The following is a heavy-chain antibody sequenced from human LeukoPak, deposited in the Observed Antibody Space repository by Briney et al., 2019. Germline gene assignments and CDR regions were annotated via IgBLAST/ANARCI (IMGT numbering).Heavy chain of an antibody. Sequence: GGSLRLSCAASGFTFTNAWMNWVRQAPGKGLEWVGRIKSKADGETVDYAAPVEGRFTFSRDDSKNMLYLQMNSLKSEDTAVYYCSTLTSRGLSDSWGQGTLVTVSS. V-gene: IGHV3-15*07. CDR3: STLTSRGLSDS. CDR2: IKSKADGETV. D-gene: IGHD1-20*01. J-gene: IGHJ4*02. CDR1: GFTFTNAW.